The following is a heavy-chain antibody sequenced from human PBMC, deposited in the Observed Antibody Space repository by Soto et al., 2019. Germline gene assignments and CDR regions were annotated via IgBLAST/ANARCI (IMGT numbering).Heavy chain of an antibody. J-gene: IGHJ6*02. V-gene: IGHV4-59*01. Sequence: PSETLSLTCTVSGGSISSYYWSWIRQPPGKGLEWIGYIYYSGSTNYNPSLKSRVTISVDTSKNQFSLKLSSVTAADTAVHYCASSNIAAAGFYYYGMDVWGRGTTVTVSS. CDR3: ASSNIAAAGFYYYGMDV. CDR2: IYYSGST. CDR1: GGSISSYY. D-gene: IGHD6-13*01.